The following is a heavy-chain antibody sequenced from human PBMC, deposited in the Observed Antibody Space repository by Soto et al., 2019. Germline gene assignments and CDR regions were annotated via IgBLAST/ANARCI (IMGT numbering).Heavy chain of an antibody. Sequence: PGGSLRLSCAASGFTFRSFTMNWVRQAPGKGLEWVSTISSNSAYIYYTDALRGRFTISRDNAKNSLNLQMNSLRAEDTAVYYCARAVERGGYAMDVWGQGTTVTVSS. D-gene: IGHD3-3*01. V-gene: IGHV3-21*01. CDR3: ARAVERGGYAMDV. CDR1: GFTFRSFT. CDR2: ISSNSAYI. J-gene: IGHJ6*02.